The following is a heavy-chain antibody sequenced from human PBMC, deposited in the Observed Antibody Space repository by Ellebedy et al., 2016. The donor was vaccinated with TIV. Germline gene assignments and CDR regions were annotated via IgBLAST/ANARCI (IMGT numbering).Heavy chain of an antibody. V-gene: IGHV5-51*01. CDR1: GYSFTSFR. J-gene: IGHJ5*02. D-gene: IGHD5-12*01. CDR3: VCTPGYSGYDYGWFDP. CDR2: MYPADSEI. Sequence: GESLKISCKASGYSFTSFRIGWVRQMPGKGLEWMGIMYPADSEIRYSPSFQGRVTISADKSISTAYLQWSSLEASDTAIYYCVCTPGYSGYDYGWFDPWGQGTLVTVSS.